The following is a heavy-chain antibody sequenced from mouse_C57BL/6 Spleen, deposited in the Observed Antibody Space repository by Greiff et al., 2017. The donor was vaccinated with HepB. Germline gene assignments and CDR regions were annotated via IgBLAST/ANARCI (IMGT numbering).Heavy chain of an antibody. V-gene: IGHV5-16*01. CDR2: INYDGSST. CDR1: GFTFSDYY. D-gene: IGHD1-1*01. J-gene: IGHJ1*03. Sequence: EVMLVESEGGLVQPGSSMKLSCTASGFTFSDYYMAWVRQVPEKGLEWVANINYDGSSTYYLDSLKSRFIISRDNAKNILYLQMSSLKSEDTATYYCARDLTTVVADGYFDVWGTGTTVTVSS. CDR3: ARDLTTVVADGYFDV.